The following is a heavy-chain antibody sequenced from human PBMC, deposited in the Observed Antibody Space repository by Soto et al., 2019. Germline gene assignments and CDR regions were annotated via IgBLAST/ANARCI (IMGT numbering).Heavy chain of an antibody. CDR1: GFTFSSCS. CDR3: ARDRQSTPWYAADY. J-gene: IGHJ4*02. V-gene: IGHV3-21*01. Sequence: GGSLRLSCEGSGFTFSSCSMNWVRQAPGKGLEWVSSISGSGGYIYYADSVKGRFTISRDNAKNSLYLQMTSLRDEDTALYYCARDRQSTPWYAADYWGQGSLVTVSS. CDR2: ISGSGGYI. D-gene: IGHD6-13*01.